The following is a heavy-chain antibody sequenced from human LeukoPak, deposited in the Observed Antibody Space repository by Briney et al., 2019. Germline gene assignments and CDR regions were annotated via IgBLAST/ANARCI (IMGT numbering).Heavy chain of an antibody. Sequence: SETLSLTCTVSGGSVSSSIYYWGWIRQPPGKGLEWIGSIYYSGSTSYNPSLKSRVTISVDTSKNQFSLKLSSVTAADTAVYYCARGITYYDFWSGYYTSWGYYFDYWGQGTLVTVSS. J-gene: IGHJ4*02. CDR2: IYYSGST. CDR3: ARGITYYDFWSGYYTSWGYYFDY. V-gene: IGHV4-39*07. D-gene: IGHD3-3*01. CDR1: GGSVSSSIYY.